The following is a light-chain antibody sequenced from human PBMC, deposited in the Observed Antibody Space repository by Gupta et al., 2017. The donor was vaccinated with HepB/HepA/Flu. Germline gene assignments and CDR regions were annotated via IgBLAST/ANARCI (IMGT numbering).Light chain of an antibody. CDR3: GKWDSSLRGVV. CDR2: DNN. V-gene: IGLV1-51*01. Sequence: QSVLTQPPSVSAAPGQKVTISCSGSSSNSGKDYVSWYQQLPGPAPNLLIYDNNKRPSAIPDRFSGSKSGTSATLSIIGLQAGDEAYYDGGKWDSSLRGVVFGGGTKLTVL. J-gene: IGLJ2*01. CDR1: SSNSGKDY.